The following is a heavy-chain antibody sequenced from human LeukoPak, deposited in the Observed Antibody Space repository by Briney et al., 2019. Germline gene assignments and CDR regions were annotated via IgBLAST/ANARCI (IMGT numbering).Heavy chain of an antibody. CDR3: ARDRGVRKDYYYYFGMDV. D-gene: IGHD3-10*01. J-gene: IGHJ6*02. V-gene: IGHV4-4*07. CDR2: NYTSGST. Sequence: SETLSLTCTVSGGSISSHYWSWIRQPAGKGLEWIGRNYTSGSTNYNPSLKSRVTMSVDTSKNQFCLKLSSVTAADTAVYYCARDRGVRKDYYYYFGMDVWGQGTTVTVS. CDR1: GGSISSHY.